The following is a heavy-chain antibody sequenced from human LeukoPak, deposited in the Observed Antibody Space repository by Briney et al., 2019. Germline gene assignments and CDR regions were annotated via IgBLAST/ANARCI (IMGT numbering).Heavy chain of an antibody. D-gene: IGHD3-22*01. Sequence: GGSLRLSCAVSGFAFGSEAMSWVRQSPARGLEWVASISPGGGTTYYADYVKGRFTISRDNAKNSLYLQMNSLRAEDTAVYYCAREGRESSGYDYWGQGTLVTVSS. CDR1: GFAFGSEA. V-gene: IGHV3-23*01. J-gene: IGHJ4*02. CDR2: ISPGGGTT. CDR3: AREGRESSGYDY.